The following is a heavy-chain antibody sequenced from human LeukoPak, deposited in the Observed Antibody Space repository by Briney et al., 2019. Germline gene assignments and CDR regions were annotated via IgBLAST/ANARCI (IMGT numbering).Heavy chain of an antibody. CDR2: INPNSGGT. J-gene: IGHJ4*02. V-gene: IGHV1-2*06. CDR1: GYTFTGYY. Sequence: ASVKVPCKASGYTFTGYYMHWVRQAPGQGLEWMGRINPNSGGTNYAQKFQGRVTMTRDTSISTAYMELSRLRSDDTAVYYCASGVVVATSFDYWGQGTLVTVSS. CDR3: ASGVVVATSFDY. D-gene: IGHD5-12*01.